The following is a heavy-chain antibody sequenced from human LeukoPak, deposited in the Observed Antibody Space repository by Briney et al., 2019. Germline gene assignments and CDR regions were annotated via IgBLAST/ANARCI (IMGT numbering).Heavy chain of an antibody. Sequence: SETLSLTCTVSGDSIKSHYWSWIRQPPGKGLEWIGYIYYSGSTNYNPSLKSRPTISVDTSKNQFSLKLNSVTAADTAVYYCARGQSGTVDNWGQGTLVTVSS. D-gene: IGHD6-13*01. J-gene: IGHJ4*02. CDR2: IYYSGST. CDR3: ARGQSGTVDN. CDR1: GDSIKSHY. V-gene: IGHV4-59*11.